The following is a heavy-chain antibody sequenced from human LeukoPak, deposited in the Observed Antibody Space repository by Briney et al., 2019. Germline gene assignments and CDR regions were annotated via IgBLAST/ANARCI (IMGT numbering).Heavy chain of an antibody. CDR3: ARDRQFRLHDP. Sequence: GRSLRLSRTASGYIYSVYYMSWTRQARGKGLEWLSYISTSGDSVSYVDSVKGRFTISRDNAKNSLYLQIDSLRAEDTAMYYCARDRQFRLHDPWGQGILVTVSS. CDR1: GYIYSVYY. D-gene: IGHD3-16*01. V-gene: IGHV3-11*01. CDR2: ISTSGDSV. J-gene: IGHJ5*02.